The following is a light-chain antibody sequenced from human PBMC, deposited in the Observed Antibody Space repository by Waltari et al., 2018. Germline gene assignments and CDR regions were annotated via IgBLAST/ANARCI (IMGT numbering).Light chain of an antibody. J-gene: IGLJ1*01. Sequence: QSALTQPASVSGSPGQSTTISFTGTISYVGCYRVVACYPHYPGKAPKLIIYEGSKRPSGVSLRFSASKSGNTASLTISGLQTEDEADYFCCSYAGSNIYVFGTGTKVTVL. CDR3: CSYAGSNIYV. CDR2: EGS. CDR1: ISYVGCYRV. V-gene: IGLV2-23*01.